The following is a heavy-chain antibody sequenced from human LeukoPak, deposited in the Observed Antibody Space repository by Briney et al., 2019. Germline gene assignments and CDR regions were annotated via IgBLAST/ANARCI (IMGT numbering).Heavy chain of an antibody. J-gene: IGHJ3*02. CDR1: GGSISSYY. CDR3: ARDNGDYEEGAFDI. D-gene: IGHD4-17*01. CDR2: IYYSGST. V-gene: IGHV4-59*01. Sequence: SETLSLTCTVSGGSISSYYWSWIRQPPGKGLEWIGYIYYSGSTNYNPSLKSRVTISVDTSKNQFSLKLRSVTAADTAVYYCARDNGDYEEGAFDIWGQGTMVTVSS.